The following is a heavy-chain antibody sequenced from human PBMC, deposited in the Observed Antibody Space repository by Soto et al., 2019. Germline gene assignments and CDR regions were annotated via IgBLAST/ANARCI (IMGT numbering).Heavy chain of an antibody. J-gene: IGHJ4*02. CDR3: ARWLSVRYFDWLQKTASHFDY. CDR1: GGSISSGGYY. D-gene: IGHD3-9*01. CDR2: IYYSGST. Sequence: PSETLSLTCTVSGGSISSGGYYWSWIRQPPGKGLEWIGYIYYSGSTYYNPSLKSRVTISVDTSKNQFSLKLSSVTAADTAVYYCARWLSVRYFDWLQKTASHFDYWGQGTLVTVSS. V-gene: IGHV4-30-4*01.